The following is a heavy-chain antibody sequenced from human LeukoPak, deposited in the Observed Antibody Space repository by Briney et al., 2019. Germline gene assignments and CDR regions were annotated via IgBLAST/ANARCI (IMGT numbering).Heavy chain of an antibody. CDR2: INTKSGDT. CDR1: GYTFSDYY. Sequence: RASVKVSCKASGYTFSDYYMNGWRQAPGQRIERLGWINTKSGDTNFAQNFRGRVTMTSDTSISTAYMELSSLASDDRDVYYCARGPNTGAFDAWGQGTLVTVSS. D-gene: IGHD7-27*01. CDR3: ARGPNTGAFDA. J-gene: IGHJ4*02. V-gene: IGHV1-2*02.